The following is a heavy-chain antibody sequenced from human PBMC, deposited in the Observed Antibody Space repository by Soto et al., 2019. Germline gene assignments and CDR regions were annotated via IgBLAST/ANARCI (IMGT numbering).Heavy chain of an antibody. V-gene: IGHV1-69*12. CDR2: IIPSFGTA. CDR3: ARQYCSGGSCYPTHYYYYYGMDV. CDR1: GGTFSSYA. D-gene: IGHD2-15*01. Sequence: QVQLVQSGAEVKKPGSSVKVSCKASGGTFSSYAISWARQAPGQGLEWMGGIIPSFGTANYAQKFQGRVTITADEYTSTAYMELSSLRSEDTAGYYCARQYCSGGSCYPTHYYYYYGMDVWGQGTTFTFSS. J-gene: IGHJ6*02.